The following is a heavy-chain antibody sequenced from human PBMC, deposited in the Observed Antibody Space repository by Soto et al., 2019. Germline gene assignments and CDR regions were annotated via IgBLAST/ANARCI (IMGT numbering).Heavy chain of an antibody. J-gene: IGHJ4*02. D-gene: IGHD3-10*01. CDR2: IYSAGTT. V-gene: IGHV3-53*01. Sequence: EVQLVESGGGLIQPGGSLKLSCAASGFTVGNNYMSWVRQAPGKGLEWVSLIYSAGTTKYADSVKGRFTVSRDNANNKLYLQMNSLSAEDTAVYYCAKDGRGSGSHYNSFGYWGQGTLVTVSS. CDR3: AKDGRGSGSHYNSFGY. CDR1: GFTVGNNY.